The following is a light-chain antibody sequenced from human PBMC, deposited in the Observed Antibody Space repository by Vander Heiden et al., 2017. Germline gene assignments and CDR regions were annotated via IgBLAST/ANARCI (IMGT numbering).Light chain of an antibody. J-gene: IGKJ1*01. CDR3: QHRSGWLPGT. CDR1: QSVSSY. V-gene: IGKV3-11*01. CDR2: EAS. Sequence: EIVLTQSPATLSLSPGEGATLSCRASQSVSSYLAWYQHKPGQAPRLLIYEASNRATGIPGRFSGTGSGTDFTLTISSPEPEDSAVYYCQHRSGWLPGTFGPGTKVEIK.